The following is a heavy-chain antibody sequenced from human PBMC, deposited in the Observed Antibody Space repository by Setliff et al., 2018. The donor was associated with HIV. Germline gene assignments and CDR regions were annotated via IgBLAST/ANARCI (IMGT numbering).Heavy chain of an antibody. V-gene: IGHV4-31*03. CDR1: GGSISSGVYY. J-gene: IGHJ4*02. CDR3: ARGTSNTAMESYYFDY. D-gene: IGHD5-18*01. CDR2: IYYSGST. Sequence: SETLSLTCTVSGGSISSGVYYWSWIRQHPGKGLEWIGYIYYSGSTYYTPSLKSRVTMSVDTSKNQFSLKLSSVTAADTAVYYCARGTSNTAMESYYFDYWGQGTLVTV.